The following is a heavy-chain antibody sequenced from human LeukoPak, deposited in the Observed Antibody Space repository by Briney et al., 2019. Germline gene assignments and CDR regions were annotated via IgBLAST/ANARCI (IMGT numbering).Heavy chain of an antibody. J-gene: IGHJ4*02. D-gene: IGHD2-15*01. CDR2: IYHSGST. Sequence: SQTLSLTCAVSGGSISSGGYSWSWIRQPPGKGLEWIGYIYHSGSTYYNPSLKSRVTISVDRSKNQFSLKLSSVTAADTAVYYCARAGIVVVAATRFRYYFDYWGQGTLVTVSS. CDR1: GGSISSGGYS. V-gene: IGHV4-30-2*01. CDR3: ARAGIVVVAATRFRYYFDY.